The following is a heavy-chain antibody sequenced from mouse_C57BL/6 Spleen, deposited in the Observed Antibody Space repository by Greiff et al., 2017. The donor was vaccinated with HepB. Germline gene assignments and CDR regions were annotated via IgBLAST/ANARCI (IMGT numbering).Heavy chain of an antibody. J-gene: IGHJ1*03. Sequence: EVMLVESGGGLVKPGGSLKLSCAASGFTFSSYAMSWVRQTPEKRLEWVATISDGGSYTYYPDNVKGRFTISRDNAKNNLYLQMSHLKSEDTAMYYCARERAYGSSYGYFDVWGTGTTVTVSS. D-gene: IGHD1-1*01. CDR1: GFTFSSYA. CDR2: ISDGGSYT. CDR3: ARERAYGSSYGYFDV. V-gene: IGHV5-4*01.